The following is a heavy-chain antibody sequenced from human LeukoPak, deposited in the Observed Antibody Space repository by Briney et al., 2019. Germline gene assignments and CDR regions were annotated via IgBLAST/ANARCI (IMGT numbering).Heavy chain of an antibody. CDR2: INHSGST. Sequence: SETLSLTCAVYGGSFSGYYWSWLRQPPGKGLEWIGEINHSGSTNYNPSLKSRVTISVDTSKNQFSLKLSSVTAADTAVYYCARAKTSYYYDISVYFDYWGQGTLVTVSS. J-gene: IGHJ4*02. D-gene: IGHD3-22*01. CDR3: ARAKTSYYYDISVYFDY. V-gene: IGHV4-34*01. CDR1: GGSFSGYY.